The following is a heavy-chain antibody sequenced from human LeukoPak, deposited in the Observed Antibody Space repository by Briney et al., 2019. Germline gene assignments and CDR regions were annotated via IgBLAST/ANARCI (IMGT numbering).Heavy chain of an antibody. CDR3: ARDTGITMVRGFGY. J-gene: IGHJ4*02. D-gene: IGHD3-10*01. CDR1: GFTFSSYG. CDR2: ILYDGSNK. Sequence: GGSLRLSCAASGFTFSSYGMHWVRQAPGKGLEWGAVILYDGSNKYYADSVKGGFTISRDNSKNMLYLQMNSLRAEETAVYYCARDTGITMVRGFGYWGQGTLVTVSS. V-gene: IGHV3-33*01.